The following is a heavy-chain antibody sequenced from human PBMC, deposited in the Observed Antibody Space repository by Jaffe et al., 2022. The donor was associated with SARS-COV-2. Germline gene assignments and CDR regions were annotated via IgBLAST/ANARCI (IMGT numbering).Heavy chain of an antibody. D-gene: IGHD3-16*02. V-gene: IGHV4-34*01. CDR1: GGSFSGYY. CDR2: INHSGST. CDR3: ASAHVSSLGV. Sequence: QVQLQQWGAGLLKPSETLSLTCAVYGGSFSGYYWSWIRQPPGKGLEWIGEINHSGSTNYNPSLKSRVTISVDTSKNQFSLKLSSVTAADTAVYYCASAHVSSLGVWGQGTTVTVSS. J-gene: IGHJ6*02.